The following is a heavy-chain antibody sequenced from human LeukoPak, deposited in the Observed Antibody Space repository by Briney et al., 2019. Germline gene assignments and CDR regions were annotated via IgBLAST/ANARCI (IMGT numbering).Heavy chain of an antibody. CDR3: ARGRQLGI. CDR1: GFTFSSHW. J-gene: IGHJ4*02. D-gene: IGHD1-1*01. Sequence: PGGSLRLSCAASGFTFSSHWMSWVRQATGKGLEWVANVKEDGSDKHYVDSVKGRFTISRDNAKNSLYLQMNSLRAADTAVYYCARGRQLGIWGQGTLVTVSS. V-gene: IGHV3-7*01. CDR2: VKEDGSDK.